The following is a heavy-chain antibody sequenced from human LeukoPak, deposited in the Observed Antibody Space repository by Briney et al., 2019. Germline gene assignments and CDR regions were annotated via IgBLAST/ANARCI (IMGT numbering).Heavy chain of an antibody. Sequence: SETLSLTCTVSGGPVSSGSYYWSWIRQPPGKGLEWIGYIYYRGSTNYNPSLKSRVTISVDTSKNQFSLKLSSVTAADTAVYYCARDPGLDYWGQGTLVTVSS. CDR2: IYYRGST. CDR1: GGPVSSGSYY. V-gene: IGHV4-61*01. J-gene: IGHJ4*02. CDR3: ARDPGLDY.